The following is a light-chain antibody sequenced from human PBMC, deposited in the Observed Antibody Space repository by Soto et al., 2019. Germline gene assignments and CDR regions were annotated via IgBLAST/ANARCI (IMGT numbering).Light chain of an antibody. Sequence: EIVMTQSPATLSLSPGERATLSCRASQSVTGYLAWYQQKPGQAPRLLIYRASTRATGIPARFSGGGSGTEFTLTISSLQSEDFAVYICQQYNDWPPRWTFGQGTKVEIK. CDR3: QQYNDWPPRWT. CDR2: RAS. J-gene: IGKJ1*01. V-gene: IGKV3-15*01. CDR1: QSVTGY.